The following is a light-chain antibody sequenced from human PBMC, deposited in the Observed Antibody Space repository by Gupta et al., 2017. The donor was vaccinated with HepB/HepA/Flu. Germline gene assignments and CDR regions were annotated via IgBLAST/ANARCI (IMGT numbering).Light chain of an antibody. CDR2: DVG. CDR3: TSYTSSSTWV. J-gene: IGLJ3*02. V-gene: IGLV2-14*01. Sequence: QSALTQPASVSGSPGQSITILCTGTSRDVGGYNFVSWYQQHPGKAPKLMIYDVGNRPSGVSNRFSGSKSGNTASLTISGLQAEDDGDYYCTSYTSSSTWVFGGGTKLTVL. CDR1: SRDVGGYNF.